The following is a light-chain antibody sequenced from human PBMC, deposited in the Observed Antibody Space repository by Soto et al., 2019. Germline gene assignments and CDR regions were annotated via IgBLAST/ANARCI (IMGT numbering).Light chain of an antibody. CDR1: QGISNY. CDR2: AAS. Sequence: THSPPSLSSCRVYIPTISFGASQGISNYLAWYQQKPGKVPKLLIYAASTLQSGVPSRFSGSGSGTDFTLTISSLQPEDVATYYCQKYNSAPRTFGQGTKVDIK. CDR3: QKYNSAPRT. V-gene: IGKV1-27*01. J-gene: IGKJ1*01.